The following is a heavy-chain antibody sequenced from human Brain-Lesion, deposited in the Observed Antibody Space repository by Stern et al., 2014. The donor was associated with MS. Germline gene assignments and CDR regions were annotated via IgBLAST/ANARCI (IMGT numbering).Heavy chain of an antibody. D-gene: IGHD3-22*01. J-gene: IGHJ4*02. CDR1: GFTFDDYG. Sequence: EVQLEESGGVVVQPGGSLRLSCAASGFTFDDYGMHWVRQAPGKGLGWVSLISWDGGSTYYADSVKGRFTISRDNSKNSLYLQMNSLGAEDTALYYCAKDIGDSSGYLDYWGQGTLVTVSS. CDR3: AKDIGDSSGYLDY. CDR2: ISWDGGST. V-gene: IGHV3-43D*03.